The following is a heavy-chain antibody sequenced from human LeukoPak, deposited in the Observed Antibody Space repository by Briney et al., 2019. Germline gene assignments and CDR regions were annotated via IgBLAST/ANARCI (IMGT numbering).Heavy chain of an antibody. V-gene: IGHV6-1*01. J-gene: IGHJ4*02. D-gene: IGHD3-9*01. CDR1: GDSVSSNSTA. CDR3: ARTDWVYYFDY. Sequence: SQTLSLTCAISGDSVSSNSTAWNWIRLSPSRGLEWLGRTYYRSKWYNDYAVSVRSRITINPDTSKNQFSLQLNSVTPEDTAVYYCARTDWVYYFDYWGQGNMVTVSS. CDR2: TYYRSKWYN.